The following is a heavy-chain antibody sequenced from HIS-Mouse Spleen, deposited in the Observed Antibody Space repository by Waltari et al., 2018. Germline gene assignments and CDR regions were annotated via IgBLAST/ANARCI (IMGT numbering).Heavy chain of an antibody. D-gene: IGHD6-13*01. CDR3: AREIPYSSSWYDWYFDL. CDR1: GCSLSRRSYY. Sequence: QLQLQESGPGLVKPSETLSRTCTVSGCSLSRRSYYCGGLRQPPGKGLEWIGSIYYSGSTYYNPSLKSRVTISVDTSKNQSSLKLSSVTAADTAVYYCAREIPYSSSWYDWYFDLWGRGTLVTVSS. J-gene: IGHJ2*01. V-gene: IGHV4-39*07. CDR2: IYYSGST.